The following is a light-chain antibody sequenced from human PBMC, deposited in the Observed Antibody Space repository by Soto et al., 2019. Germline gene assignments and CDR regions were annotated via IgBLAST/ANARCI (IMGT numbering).Light chain of an antibody. CDR1: QSVSSY. V-gene: IGKV3-11*01. CDR2: DAS. J-gene: IGKJ4*01. Sequence: EIVLTQSPATLSLSPGERATLSCRASQSVSSYLAWSQQKPGQAPRLLIYDASNRATGIPARFSGSGSGTDFTLTISSLEPEDFAVYYCKQRSNWPPFTFGGGTTVEIK. CDR3: KQRSNWPPFT.